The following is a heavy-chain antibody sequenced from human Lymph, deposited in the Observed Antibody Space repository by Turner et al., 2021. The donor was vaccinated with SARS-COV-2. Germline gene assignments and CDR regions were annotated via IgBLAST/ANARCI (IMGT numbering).Heavy chain of an antibody. J-gene: IGHJ4*02. CDR1: GGSISSYY. CDR2: ISNSGST. D-gene: IGHD5-18*01. CDR3: ARHGNELGIQL. V-gene: IGHV4-59*08. Sequence: QVQLQESGPGLVKPSDTLSLTCTVSGGSISSYYRSWIRQPPGKGLEWIGYISNSGSTNYNPSLKSRVTISLDTSKNQFALKLSSVTAADTAVYYCARHGNELGIQLWGQGTLVTVSS.